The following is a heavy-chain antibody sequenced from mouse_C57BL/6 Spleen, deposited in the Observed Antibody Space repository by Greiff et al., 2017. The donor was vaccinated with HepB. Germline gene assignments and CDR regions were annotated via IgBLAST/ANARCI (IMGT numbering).Heavy chain of an antibody. V-gene: IGHV2-2*01. Sequence: QVQLKESGPGLVQPSQSLSITCTVSGFSLTSYGVHWVRQSPGKGLEWLGVIWSGGSTDYNAAFISRLSISKDNSKSQVFFKMNSLQADDTAIYYCARERSMVTTGDFDYWGQGTTLTVSS. D-gene: IGHD2-2*01. CDR1: GFSLTSYG. CDR3: ARERSMVTTGDFDY. CDR2: IWSGGST. J-gene: IGHJ2*01.